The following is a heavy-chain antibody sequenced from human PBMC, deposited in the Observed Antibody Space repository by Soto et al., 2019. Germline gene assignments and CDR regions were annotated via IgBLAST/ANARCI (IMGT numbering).Heavy chain of an antibody. D-gene: IGHD3-22*01. CDR2: IDYSGST. J-gene: IGHJ4*02. V-gene: IGHV4-31*03. CDR3: ARVRIVSMIAVVLDY. CDR1: GGSISSGGYY. Sequence: SETLSLTCTVSGGSISSGGYYWTWIRQHPGKGLEWIGYIDYSGSTYYTPSLKSRLAISGDTSKNQFPLKVTFVTAADTAMYYCARVRIVSMIAVVLDYWGQGTLVTVSS.